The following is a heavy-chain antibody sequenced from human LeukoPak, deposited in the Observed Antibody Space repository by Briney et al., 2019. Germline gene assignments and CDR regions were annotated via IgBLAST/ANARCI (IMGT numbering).Heavy chain of an antibody. CDR1: GSTFNIYE. Sequence: GGSLRLSCAAPGSTFNIYEMNWVRQAPGKGLEWISYISADRNVIYYADSVKGRFIISRDNAKNSLYLQMNSLRAEDTAVYYCAGSRYPEPQDLDYWGQGTLVSVSS. CDR2: ISADRNVI. CDR3: AGSRYPEPQDLDY. V-gene: IGHV3-48*03. J-gene: IGHJ4*02. D-gene: IGHD1-14*01.